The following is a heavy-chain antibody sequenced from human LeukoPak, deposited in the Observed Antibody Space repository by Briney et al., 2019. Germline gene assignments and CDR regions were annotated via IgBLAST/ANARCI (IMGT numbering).Heavy chain of an antibody. Sequence: GGSLRLSCAASGFTFSNYAMHWVRQAPGKGLEWVAVISYDGSNRYYADSVKGRFTISRDNSKNTLYLQMNSLRAEDTAVYYCARDLYDSSESAFDIWGQGTMVTVSS. CDR3: ARDLYDSSESAFDI. CDR1: GFTFSNYA. J-gene: IGHJ3*02. CDR2: ISYDGSNR. D-gene: IGHD3-22*01. V-gene: IGHV3-30-3*01.